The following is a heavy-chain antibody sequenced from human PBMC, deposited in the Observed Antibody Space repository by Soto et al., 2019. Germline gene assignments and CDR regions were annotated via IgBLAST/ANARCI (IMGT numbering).Heavy chain of an antibody. CDR3: VRDSGIASLDF. Sequence: QVQLVQSGAEVRKPGSSVKVSCQTSGGTFNNFAFTWVRQAPGQGLEWLGGIMPVFDTTNYAASFQGRITITADDLRNTVYMEMKTLRFDDTAVYYCVRDSGIASLDFWGRGTLVTVSS. CDR1: GGTFNNFA. D-gene: IGHD3-10*01. J-gene: IGHJ4*02. CDR2: IMPVFDTT. V-gene: IGHV1-69*01.